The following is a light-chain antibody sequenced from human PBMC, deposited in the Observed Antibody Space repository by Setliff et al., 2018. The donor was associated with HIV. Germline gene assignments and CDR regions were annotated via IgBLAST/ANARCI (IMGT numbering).Light chain of an antibody. J-gene: IGLJ1*01. CDR1: SSDVGAYNY. CDR2: GVN. Sequence: QSALAQPASVSGSRGQSLTISCTGTSSDVGAYNYVSLYQQHPGKAPKLMIFGVNNRPSGVSSRFSGSKSGNTASLTISGLQPEDEADYYCGSYSSTNTQIFGTGTKVTVL. CDR3: GSYSSTNTQI. V-gene: IGLV2-14*03.